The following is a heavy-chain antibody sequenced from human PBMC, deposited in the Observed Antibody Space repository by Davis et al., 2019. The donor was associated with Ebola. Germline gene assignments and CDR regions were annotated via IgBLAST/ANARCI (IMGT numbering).Heavy chain of an antibody. V-gene: IGHV1-2*06. D-gene: IGHD3-22*01. CDR3: ARDFYDSTDYPSRYFDV. J-gene: IGHJ2*01. CDR1: GYTFTNYY. Sequence: AASVKVSCKASGYTFTNYYMHWVRQAPGQGLEWMGRISPNSGGTNYAQKFQGRVTMTRDTSISTAYMELSRLTSEDTAVYYCARDFYDSTDYPSRYFDVWGPGTLVTVSS. CDR2: ISPNSGGT.